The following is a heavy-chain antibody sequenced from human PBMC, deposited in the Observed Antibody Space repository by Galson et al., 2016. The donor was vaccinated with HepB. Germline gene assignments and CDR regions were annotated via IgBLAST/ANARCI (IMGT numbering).Heavy chain of an antibody. CDR2: ISSGSSYI. J-gene: IGHJ3*02. D-gene: IGHD6-13*01. CDR3: ARVRERQLLDAFDI. CDR1: GFTFTRYN. Sequence: SLRLSCATSGFTFTRYNMNWVRQAPGEGLEWVSSISSGSSYIYYADSVKGRFTISRDNVKKSLYLKMNSLRPEDTAVYYCARVRERQLLDAFDIWGQGTMVTVSS. V-gene: IGHV3-21*01.